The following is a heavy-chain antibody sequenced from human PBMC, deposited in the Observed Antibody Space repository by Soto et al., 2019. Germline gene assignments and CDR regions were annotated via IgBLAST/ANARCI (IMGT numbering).Heavy chain of an antibody. V-gene: IGHV3-23*01. CDR2: ISGSGDIT. Sequence: GGSLRLSCAASGFTFSSYAMSWVRQAPGKGLEWVSAISGSGDITYYADSVKGRFTISRDNSKNTLYLQMNSLNLQMNSLRAEDTAVYYCAKDQGGWPYYFDYWGQGTLVTVSS. CDR1: GFTFSSYA. CDR3: AKDQGGWPYYFDY. J-gene: IGHJ4*02. D-gene: IGHD6-19*01.